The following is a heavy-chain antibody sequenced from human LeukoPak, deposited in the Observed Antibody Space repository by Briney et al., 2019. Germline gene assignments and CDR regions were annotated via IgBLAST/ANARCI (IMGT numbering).Heavy chain of an antibody. CDR2: FNPEDVET. D-gene: IGHD4-17*01. V-gene: IGHV1-24*01. CDR1: GYTLTEIS. J-gene: IGHJ4*02. Sequence: GASVKVSCKVSGYTLTEISMHWVRQAPGQGLEWMGGFNPEDVETIYARSFQGRLTVTGDTSTDTAYMELSSLRAEDTAMYYCATEIVGYGDVHYFDSWGQGTLVTVSS. CDR3: ATEIVGYGDVHYFDS.